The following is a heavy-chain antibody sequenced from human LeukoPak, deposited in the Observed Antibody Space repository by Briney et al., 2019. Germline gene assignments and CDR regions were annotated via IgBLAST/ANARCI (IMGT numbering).Heavy chain of an antibody. CDR3: AKVSSYYYDSSGYYPGYFDY. CDR2: ISGSGGST. CDR1: GFTFSSYA. V-gene: IGHV3-23*01. D-gene: IGHD3-22*01. Sequence: GGSLRLSCAASGFTFSSYAMSWVRQAPGKGLEWVSAISGSGGSTYYADSVKGRFTISRDNSKNTLYLQMNSLRAEDTAVYYCAKVSSYYYDSSGYYPGYFDYWGQGTLVTVSS. J-gene: IGHJ4*02.